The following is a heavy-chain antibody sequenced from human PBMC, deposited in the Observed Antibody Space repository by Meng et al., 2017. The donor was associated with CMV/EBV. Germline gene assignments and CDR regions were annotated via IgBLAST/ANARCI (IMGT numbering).Heavy chain of an antibody. J-gene: IGHJ6*02. CDR3: SRSAHYSYGAGNNATGGDV. D-gene: IGHD3-10*01. CDR1: GFTFSDYY. CDR2: ISSSGSTI. Sequence: GGSLRLSCAASGFTFSDYYMTWIRQAPGKGLEWVSYISSSGSTIYYADSVRGRFTISRDNAKNSLYLQMNSMRAENTAVYYCSRSAHYSYGAGNNATGGDVWGQGITVTVSS. V-gene: IGHV3-11*01.